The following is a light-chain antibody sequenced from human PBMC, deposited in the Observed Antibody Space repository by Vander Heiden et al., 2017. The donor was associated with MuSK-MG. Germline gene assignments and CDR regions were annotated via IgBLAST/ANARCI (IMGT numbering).Light chain of an antibody. CDR2: DET. CDR1: NIGGKS. Sequence: SYVLTQPPSVSVPPGLTATVTCGGSNIGGKSAQWYHQKSGQAPVVAVYDETNRPSGIPERFSGSNSGNTATLTISRVEAGDEADYYCQICDSSNDHPVFGGGTKLTVL. V-gene: IGLV3-21*02. J-gene: IGLJ3*02. CDR3: QICDSSNDHPV.